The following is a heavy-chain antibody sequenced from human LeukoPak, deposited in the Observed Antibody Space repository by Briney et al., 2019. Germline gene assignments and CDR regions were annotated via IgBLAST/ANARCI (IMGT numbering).Heavy chain of an antibody. CDR3: AAVRDFVVGGGHYYFDY. V-gene: IGHV1-2*02. Sequence: VSVKVSCKASVYTFIGYYLHWVRQAPGQGLEWMGLINPHNGDTNYSQKFQGRVTMTRDTSITTAYMQLSRLKSDDTAVYYCAAVRDFVVGGGHYYFDYWGQGTLVTVSS. CDR1: VYTFIGYY. J-gene: IGHJ4*02. D-gene: IGHD2-15*01. CDR2: INPHNGDT.